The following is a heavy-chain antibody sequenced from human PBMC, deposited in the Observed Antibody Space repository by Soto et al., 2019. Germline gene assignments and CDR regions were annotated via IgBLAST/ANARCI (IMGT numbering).Heavy chain of an antibody. CDR3: AHLSWAASGTRYYFDY. CDR2: IYWDDDK. J-gene: IGHJ4*02. D-gene: IGHD6-13*01. V-gene: IGHV2-5*02. CDR1: GFSFSTSAVG. Sequence: QITLTESGPTLVKPTQTLTLTCTFSGFSFSTSAVGVGWIRQPPGKALEWLALIYWDDDKRYSPFLKSRLTITKDTSTNQVVLTLTNMDPVDTDTPYCAHLSWAASGTRYYFDYWGQGTLVTVSS.